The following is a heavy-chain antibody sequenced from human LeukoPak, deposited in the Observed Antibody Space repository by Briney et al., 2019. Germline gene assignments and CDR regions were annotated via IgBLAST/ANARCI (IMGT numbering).Heavy chain of an antibody. CDR2: INTDGSST. J-gene: IGHJ4*02. D-gene: IGHD3-3*01. V-gene: IGHV3-74*01. CDR3: ARGVTIFGVVSL. CDR1: GFTFSSYW. Sequence: QPGGSLRLSCAASGFTFSSYWMHWVRQAPGKGLVWVSRINTDGSSTSYADSVKGRFTISRDNAKSTLYLQMNSLRAEDTAVYYCARGVTIFGVVSLWGQGTLVTVSS.